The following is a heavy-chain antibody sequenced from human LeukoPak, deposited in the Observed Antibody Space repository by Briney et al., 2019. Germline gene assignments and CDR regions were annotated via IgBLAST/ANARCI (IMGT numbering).Heavy chain of an antibody. CDR3: AEARGIAAAWFDP. Sequence: PSETLSLTCTVSGASFTNYYWSWIRQPPGQGLEWIGFSSYNGNTNYNPSLKSRVTISVDMSKNQFSLRLKSVTAEDTAVYYCAEARGIAAAWFDPWGQGTLVTVSS. CDR2: SSYNGNT. J-gene: IGHJ5*02. D-gene: IGHD6-13*01. CDR1: GASFTNYY. V-gene: IGHV4-59*01.